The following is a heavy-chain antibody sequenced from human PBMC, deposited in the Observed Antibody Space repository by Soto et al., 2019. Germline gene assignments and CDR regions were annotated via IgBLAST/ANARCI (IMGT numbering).Heavy chain of an antibody. CDR1: GYTFTSYA. D-gene: IGHD3-10*01. V-gene: IGHV1-3*01. CDR2: TNAGNGNT. J-gene: IGHJ4*02. CDR3: ERDLWGYYYGTDY. Sequence: QASLVQSGAGVNKPGASVKDSCKASGYTFTSYAMHWVRQAPGQRLVWMRWTNAGNGNTKYSPKFKGTDTITRDTAARTAYMELSSRRSEDTAVYYCERDLWGYYYGTDYWGQGTLVTVSS.